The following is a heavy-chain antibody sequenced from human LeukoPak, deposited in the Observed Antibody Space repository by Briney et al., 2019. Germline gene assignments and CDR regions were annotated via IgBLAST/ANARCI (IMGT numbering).Heavy chain of an antibody. CDR3: AKDDHYYYMDV. CDR2: INWNGGST. Sequence: GGSLRLSCAASGFTFDDYGMSWVRQAPGKGLEWVSGINWNGGSTGYADSVKGRFTISRDNAKNTLYLQMNSLRAEDTAVYYCAKDDHYYYMDVWGKGTTVTVSS. CDR1: GFTFDDYG. J-gene: IGHJ6*03. V-gene: IGHV3-20*04.